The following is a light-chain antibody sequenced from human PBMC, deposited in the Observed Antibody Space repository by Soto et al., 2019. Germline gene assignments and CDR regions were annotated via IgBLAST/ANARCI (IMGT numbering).Light chain of an antibody. CDR1: QILLHRDGNTY. CDR2: KVS. V-gene: IGKV2-30*02. CDR3: MQGSHWPPIT. J-gene: IGKJ5*01. Sequence: DVVVTHSPLSLPVTLGQSSSISFMSSQILLHRDGNTYLSWFRQRPGQSPRRLIYKVSNREAGVPDRFSGSGSGTDFTLKISRVEAEDVGLYYCMQGSHWPPITFGQGTRLEIK.